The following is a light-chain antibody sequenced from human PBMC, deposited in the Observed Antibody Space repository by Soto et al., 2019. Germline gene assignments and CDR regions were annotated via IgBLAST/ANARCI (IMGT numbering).Light chain of an antibody. CDR2: AAS. J-gene: IGKJ2*01. CDR3: QQSYSTPYT. Sequence: DVQMSQFPSSLSASVGDRVTITCRASQSISSSLNWYQQKPGKAPKLLIYAASSLQSGVPSRFSGSGSGTDFTLTISSLQPEDFATYYCQQSYSTPYTFGQGTKLEIK. CDR1: QSISSS. V-gene: IGKV1-39*01.